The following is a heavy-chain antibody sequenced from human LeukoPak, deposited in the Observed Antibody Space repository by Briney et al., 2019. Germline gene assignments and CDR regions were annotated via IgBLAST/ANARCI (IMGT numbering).Heavy chain of an antibody. D-gene: IGHD6-13*01. CDR3: ASNSSSWYGAYY. CDR2: IYYSGST. Sequence: SETLSLTCTVSGGSISSSSYYWGWIRQPPGKGLEWIGNIYYSGSTYYNPSLKSRVTISIDTSKNQFSLELSSVTAADTAKYYCASNSSSWYGAYYWGQGTLVTVSS. J-gene: IGHJ4*02. V-gene: IGHV4-39*01. CDR1: GGSISSSSYY.